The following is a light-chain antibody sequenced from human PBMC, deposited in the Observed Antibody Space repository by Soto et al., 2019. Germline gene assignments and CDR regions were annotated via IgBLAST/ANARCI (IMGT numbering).Light chain of an antibody. CDR1: QTITTQ. CDR3: QHYYNYPVT. J-gene: IGKJ4*01. CDR2: KAS. V-gene: IGKV1-5*03. Sequence: DIQMTQSPSTMSASVGDRVTITCRASQTITTQLAWYQQKPGKAPRLLIYKASSLDSGVPSRFSGSGTGTEFALTTSSLQPDDFATYYCQHYYNYPVTVGGGTKVEIK.